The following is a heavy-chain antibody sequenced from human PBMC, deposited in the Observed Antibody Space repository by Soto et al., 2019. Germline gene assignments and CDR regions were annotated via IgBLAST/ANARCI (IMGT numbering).Heavy chain of an antibody. V-gene: IGHV3-23*01. CDR1: GFSFSNFA. D-gene: IGHD3-22*01. CDR2: VSASGLNT. CDR3: ARGSSGGAGAFDI. J-gene: IGHJ3*02. Sequence: PGGSLRLSCSASGFSFSNFAIHWVRQAPGKGLEWVSGVSASGLNTDYADPVKGRFYISRDNSKNTVSLHMNSLRAEDTAVYYCARGSSGGAGAFDIWGQGTMVTVSS.